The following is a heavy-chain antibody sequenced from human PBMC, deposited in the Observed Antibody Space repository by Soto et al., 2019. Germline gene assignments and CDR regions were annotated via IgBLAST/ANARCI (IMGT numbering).Heavy chain of an antibody. V-gene: IGHV3-72*01. Sequence: GGSLRLSCAASGFTFSDHYMDWVRQAPGKGLEWVGRTRNKANSYTTEYAASVKGRFTISRDDSKNSLYLQMNSLKTEDTAVYYCARDSLSSGYYGSGSYSAPDYYYMDVWGKGTTVTVSS. CDR2: TRNKANSYTT. D-gene: IGHD3-10*01. J-gene: IGHJ6*03. CDR1: GFTFSDHY. CDR3: ARDSLSSGYYGSGSYSAPDYYYMDV.